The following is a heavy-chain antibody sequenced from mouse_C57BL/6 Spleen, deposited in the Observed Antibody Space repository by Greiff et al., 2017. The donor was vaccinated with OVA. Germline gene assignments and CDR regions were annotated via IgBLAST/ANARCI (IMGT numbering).Heavy chain of an antibody. V-gene: IGHV5-17*01. CDR1: GFTFSDYG. Sequence: EVKVVESGGGLVKPGGSLKLSCAASGFTFSDYGMHWVRQAPEKGLEWVAYISSGSSTIYYADTVKGRFTISRDNAKNTLFLQMTSLRSEDTAMYYCARARFDYWGQGTTLTVSS. CDR2: ISSGSSTI. J-gene: IGHJ2*01. CDR3: ARARFDY.